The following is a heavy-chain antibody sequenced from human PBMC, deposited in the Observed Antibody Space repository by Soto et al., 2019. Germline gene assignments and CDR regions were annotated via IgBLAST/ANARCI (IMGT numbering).Heavy chain of an antibody. CDR3: ANQRRGYGSGSDAYYFDF. CDR2: LSGSGGKT. Sequence: GGSLRLSCPASGFTFSTYAMNWVRQAPGKGLEWVSALSGSGGKTYSADSVRGRFTISRDNYKNTLFLQMRSMRAEDTALYYYANQRRGYGSGSDAYYFDFWGQGTLVTVSS. V-gene: IGHV3-23*01. CDR1: GFTFSTYA. J-gene: IGHJ4*02. D-gene: IGHD3-10*01.